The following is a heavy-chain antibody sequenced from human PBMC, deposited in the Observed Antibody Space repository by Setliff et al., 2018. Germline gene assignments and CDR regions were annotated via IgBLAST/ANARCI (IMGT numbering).Heavy chain of an antibody. CDR2: ISPYTGNT. CDR1: GYAFTNYG. CDR3: ERLVRYCSTTSCQRTSGDDF. J-gene: IGHJ4*02. D-gene: IGHD2-2*01. Sequence: GASVQVSCKASGYAFTNYGINWVRQAPGQGLEWMGWISPYTGNTFYAPQFQGRVIMTTDTSAKTAYMDLRSLRSDDTAVYYCERLVRYCSTTSCQRTSGDDFWGLGTLVTVSS. V-gene: IGHV1-18*01.